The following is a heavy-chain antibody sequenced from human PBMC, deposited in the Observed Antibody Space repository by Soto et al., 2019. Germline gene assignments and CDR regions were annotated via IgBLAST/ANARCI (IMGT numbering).Heavy chain of an antibody. V-gene: IGHV3-30*18. CDR3: AKDLAGCSSGVCLQHWFDP. CDR2: ISYDGTNR. CDR1: GFTFSSFV. J-gene: IGHJ5*02. D-gene: IGHD2-8*01. Sequence: QVQLVESGGGVVQPGRSLRLSCAASGFTFSSFVFHWVRQAPGKGLEWVAVISYDGTNRYYEDSVKSRFTISSDTSRKMVYLQMDSLRAEDTAVYYCAKDLAGCSSGVCLQHWFDPWGQATLVTVSS.